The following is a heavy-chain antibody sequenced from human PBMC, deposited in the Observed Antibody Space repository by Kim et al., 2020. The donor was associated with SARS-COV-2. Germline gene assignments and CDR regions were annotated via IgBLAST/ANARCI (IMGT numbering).Heavy chain of an antibody. V-gene: IGHV4-31*02. CDR3: ARDIYGGNSHYYYYGMDV. Sequence: KSRVTISVDTSKNQFSLKLSSVTAADTAVYYCARDIYGGNSHYYYYGMDVWGQGTTVTVSS. J-gene: IGHJ6*02. D-gene: IGHD4-17*01.